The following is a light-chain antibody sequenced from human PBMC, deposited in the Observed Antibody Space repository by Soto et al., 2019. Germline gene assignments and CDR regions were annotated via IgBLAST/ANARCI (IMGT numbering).Light chain of an antibody. V-gene: IGLV9-49*01. Sequence: QSVLTQPPSASASLGASVTLTCTLSSGYSNYKVDWYQQRPGKGPRFVMRVGTGGIVGSKGDGIPDRFSVLGSGLNRYLTIKNIQEEDESDYHCGADHGSGSNFPNVFGGGTNLTVL. CDR1: SGYSNYK. CDR2: VGTGGIVG. J-gene: IGLJ2*01. CDR3: GADHGSGSNFPNV.